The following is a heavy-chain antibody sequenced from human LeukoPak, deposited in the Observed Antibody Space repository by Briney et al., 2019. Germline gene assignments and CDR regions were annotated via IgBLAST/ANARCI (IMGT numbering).Heavy chain of an antibody. D-gene: IGHD4-17*01. CDR3: ARRSATVTTLYYYYGMDV. J-gene: IGHJ6*02. Sequence: SQTLSLTCTVSGGSISSGGYYWSWIRQHPGKGLEWIGYIYYSGSTYYNPSLKSRVTISVDTSKNQFSLKLSSVTAADTAVYYCARRSATVTTLYYYYGMDVWGQGTTVTVSS. CDR2: IYYSGST. CDR1: GGSISSGGYY. V-gene: IGHV4-31*03.